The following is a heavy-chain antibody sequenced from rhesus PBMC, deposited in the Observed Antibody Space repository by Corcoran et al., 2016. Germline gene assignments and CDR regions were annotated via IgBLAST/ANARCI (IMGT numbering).Heavy chain of an antibody. Sequence: QVQLQESGPGLVKPSETLSLTCAVSGASISIYWWGWIRQPPGKGLEWIGEINGNSGSTYYNPSLKSRVTISKDASKNQFSLKLSSVTAADTAVYYCATIRGGLDSWGQGVVVTVSS. V-gene: IGHV4-80*01. CDR2: INGNSGST. CDR3: ATIRGGLDS. J-gene: IGHJ6*01. CDR1: GASISIYW.